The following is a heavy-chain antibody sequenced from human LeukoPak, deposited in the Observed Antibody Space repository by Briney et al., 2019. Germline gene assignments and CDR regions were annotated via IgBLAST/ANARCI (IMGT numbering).Heavy chain of an antibody. J-gene: IGHJ6*02. CDR2: IYYSGST. D-gene: IGHD2-2*01. V-gene: IGHV4-31*01. CDR1: GGSISSGGYY. Sequence: SETLSLTCTVSGGSISSGGYYWSWLRQHPGKGVEWVRNIYYSGSTYYNPSLKSLVTISVDTSKNQFSLKLSSVTAADTAVYYCARDSTVVVPAAIDYYYYYGMDVWGQGTTVTVSS. CDR3: ARDSTVVVPAAIDYYYYYGMDV.